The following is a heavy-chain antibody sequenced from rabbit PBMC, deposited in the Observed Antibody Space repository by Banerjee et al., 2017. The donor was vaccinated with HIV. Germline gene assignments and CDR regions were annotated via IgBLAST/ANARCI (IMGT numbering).Heavy chain of an antibody. D-gene: IGHD2-1*01. CDR1: GFSFSSYYY. V-gene: IGHV1S40*01. Sequence: QSLEESGGDLVKPGASLTLTCTASGFSFSSYYYMCWVRQAPGKGLEWIGCIYTGSGSTFYAGWGKGRFPIPKTPSAPVDLQMTSLTAADTATYFCARGYNYDDSGNWDGFDPWGPGTLVTVS. CDR2: IYTGSGST. CDR3: ARGYNYDDSGNWDGFDP. J-gene: IGHJ2*01.